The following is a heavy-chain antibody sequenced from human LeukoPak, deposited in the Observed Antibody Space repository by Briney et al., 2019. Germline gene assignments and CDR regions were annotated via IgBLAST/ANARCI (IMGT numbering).Heavy chain of an antibody. D-gene: IGHD2-2*01. CDR3: ARDGSSVFWYFDL. V-gene: IGHV4-4*07. CDR2: IYASGST. Sequence: PSETLSLTCTVSGGSIRSYYWSWIRQPAGKGLEWTGRIYASGSTNYNPSLKSRVTMSVDTSKNQFSLRLTSVTAADTAVYCCARDGSSVFWYFDLWGRGSRVTVSS. CDR1: GGSIRSYY. J-gene: IGHJ2*01.